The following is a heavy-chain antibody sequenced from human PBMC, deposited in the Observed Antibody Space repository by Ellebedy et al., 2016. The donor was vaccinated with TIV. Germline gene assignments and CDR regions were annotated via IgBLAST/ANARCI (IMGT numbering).Heavy chain of an antibody. CDR2: IGVKT. J-gene: IGHJ4*02. Sequence: GESLKISCAASGFTFNNYAMTWVRQAPGKGLEWISTIGVKTYYADSVKGRFTISRDNSKSMVHLQMNSLRPEDTAVYYCAKDRTSGDGYWVFDQWGQGTLVTVSS. CDR3: AKDRTSGDGYWVFDQ. D-gene: IGHD5-18*01. CDR1: GFTFNNYA. V-gene: IGHV3-23*01.